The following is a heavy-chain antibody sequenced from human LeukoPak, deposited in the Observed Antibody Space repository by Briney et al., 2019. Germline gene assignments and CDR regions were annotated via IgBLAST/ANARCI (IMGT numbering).Heavy chain of an antibody. V-gene: IGHV4-34*01. D-gene: IGHD3-3*01. CDR2: IYHSGST. CDR3: ARDGITIFGVVIGKNWFDP. Sequence: SETLSLTCAVYGGSFSDYYWSWIRQPPGKGLEWIGYIYHSGSTYYNPSLKSRVTISVDRSKNQFSLKLSSVTAADTAVYYCARDGITIFGVVIGKNWFDPWGQGTLVTVSS. CDR1: GGSFSDYY. J-gene: IGHJ5*02.